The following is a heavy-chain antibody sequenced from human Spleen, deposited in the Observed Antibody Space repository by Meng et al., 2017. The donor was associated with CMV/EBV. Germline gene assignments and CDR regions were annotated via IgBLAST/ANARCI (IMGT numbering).Heavy chain of an antibody. Sequence: GSLRLSCTVSGDSIGTYYWSWIRQSPGKGLEWIGYISLSGSTKYNPSLKSRVTMSVGTSKNQLSLKLSSVTAADTAVYYCARASHIWFTLGPEGPWGQGTLVTVSS. CDR2: ISLSGST. V-gene: IGHV4-59*01. J-gene: IGHJ5*02. CDR1: GDSIGTYY. CDR3: ARASHIWFTLGPEGP. D-gene: IGHD3-10*01.